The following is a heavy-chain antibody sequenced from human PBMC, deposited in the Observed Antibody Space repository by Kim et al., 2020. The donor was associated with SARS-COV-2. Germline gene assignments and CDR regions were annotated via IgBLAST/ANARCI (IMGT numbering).Heavy chain of an antibody. CDR2: SGDST. CDR3: AKGRIFAY. V-gene: IGHV3-23*01. J-gene: IGHJ4*02. Sequence: SGDSTYYADSVQGRFTISRDNYKNTLYRQMNSLRVEDTAVYYCAKGRIFAYWDQGTLVTVSS. D-gene: IGHD2-15*01.